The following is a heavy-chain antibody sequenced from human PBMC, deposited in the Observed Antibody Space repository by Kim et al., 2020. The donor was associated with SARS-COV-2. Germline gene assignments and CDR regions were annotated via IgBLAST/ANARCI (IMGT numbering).Heavy chain of an antibody. D-gene: IGHD4-4*01. J-gene: IGHJ4*02. Sequence: KTKHSQKVQGRVTITRDTTANTAYMELSSLTSEDTAVYYCARDMNPTVYDYWGQGTLVTVSS. V-gene: IGHV1-3*01. CDR3: ARDMNPTVYDY. CDR2: KT.